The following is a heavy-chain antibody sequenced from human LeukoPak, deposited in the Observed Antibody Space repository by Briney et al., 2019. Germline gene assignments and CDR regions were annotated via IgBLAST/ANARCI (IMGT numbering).Heavy chain of an antibody. V-gene: IGHV4-39*01. Sequence: PSETLSLTCTVSGGSISSSSYYWGWIRQPPGEGLEWIGSIYYSGSTYYNPSLKSRVTISVDTSKNQFSLKLSSVTAADTAVYYCAAVAMVTSWYFDLWGRGTLVTVSS. CDR3: AAVAMVTSWYFDL. CDR1: GGSISSSSYY. D-gene: IGHD5-18*01. J-gene: IGHJ2*01. CDR2: IYYSGST.